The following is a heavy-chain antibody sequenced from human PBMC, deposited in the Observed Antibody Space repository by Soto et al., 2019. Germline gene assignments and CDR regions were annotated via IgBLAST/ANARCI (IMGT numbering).Heavy chain of an antibody. Sequence: GGSLRLSCAASGFTFSSYGMHWVRQAPGKGLEWVAVISYDGSNKYYADSVKGRFTISRDNSKNTLYLQMNSLRAEDTAVYYCCRYYDSSGYYYVGHGMYYFDYWGQGTLVTVSS. CDR2: ISYDGSNK. CDR1: GFTFSSYG. J-gene: IGHJ4*02. D-gene: IGHD3-22*01. V-gene: IGHV3-30*03. CDR3: CRYYDSSGYYYVGHGMYYFDY.